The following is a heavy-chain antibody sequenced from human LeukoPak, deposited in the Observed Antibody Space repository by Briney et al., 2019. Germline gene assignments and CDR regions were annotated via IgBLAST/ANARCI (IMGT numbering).Heavy chain of an antibody. V-gene: IGHV3-30*04. CDR1: GFSFSSYA. J-gene: IGHJ1*01. CDR2: ISFDGINK. CDR3: ATEFREYDSGSQYFQH. D-gene: IGHD6-19*01. Sequence: GGSLRLSCAASGFSFSSYAVHWVRQAPGKGLEWVTLISFDGINKSYADSVKGRFTISRDNSKNTLYLQMNSPRDEDTAVYYCATEFREYDSGSQYFQHWGQGTLVAVSS.